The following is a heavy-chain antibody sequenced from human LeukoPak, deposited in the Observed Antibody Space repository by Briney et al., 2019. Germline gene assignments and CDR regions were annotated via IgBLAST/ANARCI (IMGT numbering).Heavy chain of an antibody. CDR1: GFTFDDYA. D-gene: IGHD3-16*02. Sequence: PGGSLRLSCIASGFTFDDYATDWVRQAPGKGLEWVSHISWNSGSIGYADSVKGRFTISRDNAKNSLYLQMNSLRAEDTALYYCAKAYSYCSPYFDYWGQGTLVTVSS. J-gene: IGHJ4*02. V-gene: IGHV3-9*01. CDR3: AKAYSYCSPYFDY. CDR2: ISWNSGSI.